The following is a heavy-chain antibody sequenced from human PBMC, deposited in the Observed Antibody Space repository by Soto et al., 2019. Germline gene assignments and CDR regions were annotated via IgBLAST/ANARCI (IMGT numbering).Heavy chain of an antibody. CDR2: ISSSSSTI. Sequence: EVQLVESGGGLVQPGGSLRLSCAASGFTFSSYSMNWVRQAPGKGLEWVSYISSSSSTIYYADSVKGRFTISRDNAKNSLYLQMNSLRAEDTAVYYCARDSIWFGDINDYWGQGTLVTVSS. J-gene: IGHJ4*02. V-gene: IGHV3-48*01. CDR3: ARDSIWFGDINDY. CDR1: GFTFSSYS. D-gene: IGHD3-10*01.